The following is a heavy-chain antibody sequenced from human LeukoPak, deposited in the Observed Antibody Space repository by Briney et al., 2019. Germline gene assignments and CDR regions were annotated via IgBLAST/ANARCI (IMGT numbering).Heavy chain of an antibody. D-gene: IGHD3-9*01. CDR3: ARGTFVIRYFDWLFHSHGMDV. J-gene: IGHJ6*02. V-gene: IGHV1-46*01. Sequence: GASVKVSCKASGYTFTSYYMHWVRQAPGQGLEWMGIINPSGGSTSYAQKFQGRVTMTRDTSTSTVYMELSSLRSEDTAVYYCARGTFVIRYFDWLFHSHGMDVWGQGTTVTVSS. CDR2: INPSGGST. CDR1: GYTFTSYY.